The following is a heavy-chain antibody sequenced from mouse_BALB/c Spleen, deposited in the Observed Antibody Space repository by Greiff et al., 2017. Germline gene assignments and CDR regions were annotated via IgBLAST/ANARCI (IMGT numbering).Heavy chain of an antibody. CDR1: GYSITSDYA. Sequence: DVQLVESGPGLVKPSQSLSLTCTVTGYSITSDYAWNWIRQFPGNKLEWMGYISYSGSTSYNPSLKSRISITRDTSKNQFFLQLNSVTTEDTATYYCARRLKDWYFDVWGAGTTVTVSS. J-gene: IGHJ1*01. CDR3: ARRLKDWYFDV. V-gene: IGHV3-2*02. CDR2: ISYSGST.